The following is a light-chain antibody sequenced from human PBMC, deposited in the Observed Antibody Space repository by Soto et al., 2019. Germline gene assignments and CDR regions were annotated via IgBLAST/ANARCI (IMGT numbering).Light chain of an antibody. Sequence: QSVLTQPPSASATPGQRVTISCSGSSSNIGSRTVNWYQQLPGSAPKLLVYNDNQRPSGVPDRFSDSKSGTSASLAISGLQSEDEADYYCAAWDDSLHVIFGGGTQLTVL. CDR1: SSNIGSRT. J-gene: IGLJ2*01. V-gene: IGLV1-44*01. CDR3: AAWDDSLHVI. CDR2: NDN.